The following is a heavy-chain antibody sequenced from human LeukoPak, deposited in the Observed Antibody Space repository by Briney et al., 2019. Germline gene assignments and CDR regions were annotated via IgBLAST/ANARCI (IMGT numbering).Heavy chain of an antibody. V-gene: IGHV3-20*04. CDR3: ARVHKWGYVADAFDI. CDR1: GFNFDDYG. Sequence: GGSLRLSCAASGFNFDDYGMSWVRQGPGKGLEWVSGIDRNGDSRYYADSVKGRLTISRDNAKNSLYLQMNSLRAEDTALYYCARVHKWGYVADAFDIWGHGTMVTVSS. J-gene: IGHJ3*02. D-gene: IGHD7-27*01. CDR2: IDRNGDSR.